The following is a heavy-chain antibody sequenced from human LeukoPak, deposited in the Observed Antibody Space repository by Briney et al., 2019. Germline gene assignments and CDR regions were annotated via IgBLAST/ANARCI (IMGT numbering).Heavy chain of an antibody. CDR2: IYPGDSDT. D-gene: IGHD6-19*01. J-gene: IGHJ4*02. CDR1: GHSFTNHW. CDR3: ARHPSYTSGWPLDY. V-gene: IGHV5-51*01. Sequence: GESLKISCKASGHSFTNHWIGWVRQMPGKGLEWMGIIYPGDSDTRYSPSFQGQVTISADKSISTAYLQWSSLKASDTAMYYCARHPSYTSGWPLDYWGQGTLVTVSS.